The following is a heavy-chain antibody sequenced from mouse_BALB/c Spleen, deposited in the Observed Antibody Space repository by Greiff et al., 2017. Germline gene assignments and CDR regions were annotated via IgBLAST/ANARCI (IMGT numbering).Heavy chain of an antibody. CDR1: GFSLTSYG. CDR3: ARGRDYDRVFDY. CDR2: IWAGGST. Sequence: VQLVESGPGLVAPSQSLSITCTVSGFSLTSYGVHWVRQPPGKGLEWLGVIWAGGSTNYNSALMSRLSISKDNSKSQVFLKMNSLQTDDTAMYYCARGRDYDRVFDYWGQGTTLTVSS. D-gene: IGHD2-4*01. V-gene: IGHV2-9*02. J-gene: IGHJ2*01.